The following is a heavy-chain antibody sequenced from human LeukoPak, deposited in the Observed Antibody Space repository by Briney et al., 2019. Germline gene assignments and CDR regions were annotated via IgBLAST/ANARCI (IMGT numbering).Heavy chain of an antibody. CDR3: AREGANDAFDI. J-gene: IGHJ3*02. CDR2: IYHSGST. V-gene: IGHV4-34*01. CDR1: GGSFSGYY. Sequence: SETLSLTCAVYGGSFSGYYWSWIRQPPGKGLEWIGYIYHSGSTYYNPSLKSRVTISVDRSKNQFSLKLSSVTAADTAVYYCAREGANDAFDIWGQGTMVTVSS.